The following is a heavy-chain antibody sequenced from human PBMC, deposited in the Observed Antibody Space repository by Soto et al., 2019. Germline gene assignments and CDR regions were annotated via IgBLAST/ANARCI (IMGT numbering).Heavy chain of an antibody. CDR3: ARDTVDTAMPNYYYYGMDV. CDR1: GGSISSYY. D-gene: IGHD5-18*01. V-gene: IGHV4-59*01. Sequence: PSETLSLTCTVSGGSISSYYWSWIRQPPGKGLEWIGYAYYSGSTNYNPSLKSRVTISVDTSKNQFSLKLSSVTAADTAVYYCARDTVDTAMPNYYYYGMDVWGQGTTVTVSS. CDR2: AYYSGST. J-gene: IGHJ6*02.